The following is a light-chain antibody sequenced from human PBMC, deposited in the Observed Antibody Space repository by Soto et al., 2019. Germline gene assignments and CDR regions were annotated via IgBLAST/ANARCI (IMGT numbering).Light chain of an antibody. J-gene: IGKJ1*01. V-gene: IGKV1-39*01. CDR2: AAS. CDR1: QSISTY. Sequence: DIQMTQSPSSLSASVGDRVTITCRASQSISTYLNWYQQKPGKVPKLLIYAASSLQSGVPSRFSGSGSGTDFTLTISSLQLEDFATYYCQQTYNTRTFGQGTKVDI. CDR3: QQTYNTRT.